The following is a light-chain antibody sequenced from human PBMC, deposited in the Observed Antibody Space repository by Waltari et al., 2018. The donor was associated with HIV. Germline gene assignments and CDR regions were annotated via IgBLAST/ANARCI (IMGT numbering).Light chain of an antibody. CDR2: MND. CDR1: SSNIGSNP. CDR3: AAWDASLRRWV. J-gene: IGLJ3*02. V-gene: IGLV1-47*01. Sequence: QSVLTPPPSSSGTPGQRVIISCAGISSNIGSNPVSWFQPLPGTSPKLSSYMNDQRPAWVPDRCRGSKSCSSASRAIRGLRSEEEADDYGAAWDASLRRWVFGGGTKLTVL.